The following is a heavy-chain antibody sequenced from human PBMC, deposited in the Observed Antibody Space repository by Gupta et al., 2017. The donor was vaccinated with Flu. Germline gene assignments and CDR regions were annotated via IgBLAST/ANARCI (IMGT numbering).Heavy chain of an antibody. D-gene: IGHD2-2*02. CDR2: IYTSGST. CDR1: GGSIRSGSYS. V-gene: IGHV4-61*02. CDR3: ARDQLLYDYYYYYGMDV. Sequence: QVQLQASGPGLVKPSQTLSLTCTVSGGSIRSGSYSWSWIRPPAGKGLEWIGRIYTSGSTNYNPSLKSRVTISVDTSKNQFSLKLSSVTAADTAVYYCARDQLLYDYYYYYGMDVWGQGTTVTVSS. J-gene: IGHJ6*02.